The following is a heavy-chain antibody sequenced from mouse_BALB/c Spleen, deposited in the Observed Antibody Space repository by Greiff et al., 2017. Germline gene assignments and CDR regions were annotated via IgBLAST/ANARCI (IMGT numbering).Heavy chain of an antibody. CDR1: GFNIKDTY. CDR2: IDPANGNT. Sequence: EVQLQQSGAELVKPGASVKLSCTASGFNIKDTYMHWVKQRPEQGLEWIGRIDPANGNTKYDPKFQGKATITADTSSNTAYLQLSSLTSEDTAVYYCATPRGATSGLYYFDYWGQGTTLTVSS. V-gene: IGHV14-3*02. J-gene: IGHJ2*01. CDR3: ATPRGATSGLYYFDY. D-gene: IGHD3-1*01.